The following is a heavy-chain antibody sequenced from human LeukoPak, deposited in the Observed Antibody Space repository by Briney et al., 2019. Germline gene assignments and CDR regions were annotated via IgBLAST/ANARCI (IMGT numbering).Heavy chain of an antibody. J-gene: IGHJ4*02. D-gene: IGHD2-15*01. CDR2: ISSNGGST. CDR1: GGTFSSYA. V-gene: IGHV3-64D*06. Sequence: GSVKVSCKASGGTFSSYAISWVRQAPGKGLEYVSAISSNGGSTYYADSVKGRFTISRDNSKNTLYLQMSSLRAEDTAVYYCVKDIVVVVAAANDYWGQGTLVTVSS. CDR3: VKDIVVVVAAANDY.